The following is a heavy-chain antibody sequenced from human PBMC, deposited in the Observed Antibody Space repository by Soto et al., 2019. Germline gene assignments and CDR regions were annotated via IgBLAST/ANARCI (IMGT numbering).Heavy chain of an antibody. CDR1: GYTLTSYD. CDR2: MNPNSGNT. D-gene: IGHD5-18*01. Sequence: ASVKVSCKASGYTLTSYDINWVRQATGQGLEWMGWMNPNSGNTGYAQKFQGRVTMTRNTSISTAYMELSSLRSEDTAVYYCARGPRYSYGPYYFDYWGQGTLVTVSS. J-gene: IGHJ4*02. CDR3: ARGPRYSYGPYYFDY. V-gene: IGHV1-8*01.